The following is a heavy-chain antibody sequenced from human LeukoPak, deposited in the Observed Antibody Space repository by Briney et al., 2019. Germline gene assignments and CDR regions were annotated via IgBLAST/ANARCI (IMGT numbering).Heavy chain of an antibody. D-gene: IGHD4-23*01. CDR3: ARAVRVGGWFDP. J-gene: IGHJ5*02. CDR2: INPSGGST. CDR1: GYTFTSYY. V-gene: IGHV1-46*01. Sequence: ASVKVSCKASGYTFTSYYMHWVRQAPGQGLEWMGIINPSGGSTSYAQRFQGRVTMTRDTSTSTVYMELSSLRSEDTAVYYCARAVRVGGWFDPWGQGTLVTVSS.